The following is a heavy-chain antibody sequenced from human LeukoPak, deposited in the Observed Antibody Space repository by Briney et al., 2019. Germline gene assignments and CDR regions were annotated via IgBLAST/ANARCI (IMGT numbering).Heavy chain of an antibody. CDR1: GFTFSSYW. CDR2: ISSSSSYI. CDR3: ARGVRGSYRYEAYYFDY. J-gene: IGHJ4*02. V-gene: IGHV3-21*01. Sequence: GGSLRLSCAASGFTFSSYWMYWVRQAPGRGLEWVSSISSSSSYIYYADSVKGRFTISRDNAKNSLDLQMNSLRAEDTAVYYCARGVRGSYRYEAYYFDYWGQGTLVTVSS. D-gene: IGHD3-16*02.